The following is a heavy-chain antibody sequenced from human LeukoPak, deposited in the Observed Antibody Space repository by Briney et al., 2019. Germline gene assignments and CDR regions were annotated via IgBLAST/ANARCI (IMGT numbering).Heavy chain of an antibody. Sequence: PGGSLRLSCAASGFTFSSYWMLWVRQAPGKGLVWVSRIDSDGSSTIYADSVKGRFTISRDNAKNTLNLQMNSLRAEDTGLYYCARSGAPTPDYWGQGTLVIVSS. CDR2: IDSDGSST. V-gene: IGHV3-74*01. CDR3: ARSGAPTPDY. J-gene: IGHJ4*02. D-gene: IGHD2-15*01. CDR1: GFTFSSYW.